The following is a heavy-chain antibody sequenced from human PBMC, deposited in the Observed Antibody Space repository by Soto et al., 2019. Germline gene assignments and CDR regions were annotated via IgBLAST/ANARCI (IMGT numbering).Heavy chain of an antibody. CDR1: GFTFSCVE. D-gene: IGHD3-10*01. V-gene: IGHV3-48*03. CDR2: ISSSGSTA. Sequence: GGSLRLSCSASGFTFSCVELHWVRQAPGKGLEWISYISSSGSTAYYASSVEGRFTISRDNANNSVYLQIDSLRAEDTALYYCTRAAWFPYLSFYWGQGALVTVSS. J-gene: IGHJ4*02. CDR3: TRAAWFPYLSFY.